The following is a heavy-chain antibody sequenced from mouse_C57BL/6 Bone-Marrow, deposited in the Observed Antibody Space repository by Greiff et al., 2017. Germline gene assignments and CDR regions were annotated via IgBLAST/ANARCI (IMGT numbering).Heavy chain of an antibody. CDR1: GFTFSDAW. J-gene: IGHJ4*01. D-gene: IGHD1-1*01. Sequence: EVKLMESGGGLVQPGGSMKLSCAAYGFTFSDAWMDWVRQSPEKGLEWVAEIRNKANNHATYYAESVKGRFTISRDDSKSSVYLQMNSLRAEDTGIYYCTRPYYYGSRSYARDYWGQGTSVPVSS. CDR3: TRPYYYGSRSYARDY. CDR2: IRNKANNHAT. V-gene: IGHV6-6*01.